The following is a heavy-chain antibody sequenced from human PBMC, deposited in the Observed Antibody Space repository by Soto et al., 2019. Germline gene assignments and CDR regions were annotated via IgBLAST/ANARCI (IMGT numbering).Heavy chain of an antibody. D-gene: IGHD5-18*01. Sequence: EVQLVESGGGLVKPGGSLRLSCAASGFIFSSYTMHWVRQAPGKGLEWVSSISSSSSYIYYADSVKGRFTISRDNAKNSLDLQMNRLRAEDTAVYDCASGYSDCDYWGQGTLFTVSS. CDR2: ISSSSSYI. V-gene: IGHV3-21*01. CDR3: ASGYSDCDY. J-gene: IGHJ4*02. CDR1: GFIFSSYT.